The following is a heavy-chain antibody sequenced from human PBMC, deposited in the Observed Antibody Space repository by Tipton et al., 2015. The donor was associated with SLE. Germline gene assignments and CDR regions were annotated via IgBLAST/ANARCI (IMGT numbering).Heavy chain of an antibody. CDR1: GGSLSGDTYY. CDR3: ARGGVGGYDYFDY. J-gene: IGHJ4*02. CDR2: IFTSGNT. V-gene: IGHV4-61*02. D-gene: IGHD5-12*01. Sequence: TLSLTCTVSGGSLSGDTYYWSWIRQPAGEGLEWIGRIFTSGNTNYNPSLKSRVTISVDTSKNQFSLELSSVTAADTAVYYCARGGVGGYDYFDYWGQGALVTVSS.